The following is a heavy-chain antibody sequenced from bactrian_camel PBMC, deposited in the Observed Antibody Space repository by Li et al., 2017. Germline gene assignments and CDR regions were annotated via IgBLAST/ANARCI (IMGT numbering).Heavy chain of an antibody. D-gene: IGHD5*01. J-gene: IGHJ4*01. CDR1: GGSYNPYC. Sequence: HVQLVESGGGSVQPGGSLRLSCEISGGSYNPYCMGWFRQAPGKAREGVAVIESDGDTTYSDSVKGRFTISQDNAKNTLYLQMNSLKVDDTATYYCAQAAGWGATMDRCRNQGTQVTVS. CDR2: IESDGDT. V-gene: IGHV3S1*01.